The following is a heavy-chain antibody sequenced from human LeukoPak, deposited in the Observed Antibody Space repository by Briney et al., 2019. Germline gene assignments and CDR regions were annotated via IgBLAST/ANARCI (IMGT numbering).Heavy chain of an antibody. CDR2: IYYSGST. D-gene: IGHD1-26*01. V-gene: IGHV4-59*01. CDR1: GGSISTYY. CDR3: ARGGSGSSDY. J-gene: IGHJ4*02. Sequence: SETLSLTCTVSGGSISTYYWSWIRQPPGKGLEWIGYIYYSGSTNYNPSLKSRVTISVDTSKNQFSLKLSSVTAADTAVYFCARGGSGSSDYWGQGTLVTVSS.